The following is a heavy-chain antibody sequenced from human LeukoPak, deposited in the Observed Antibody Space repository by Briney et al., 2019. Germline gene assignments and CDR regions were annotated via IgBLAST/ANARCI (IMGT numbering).Heavy chain of an antibody. J-gene: IGHJ4*02. CDR1: GFTFSSYA. CDR2: ISGSGGST. Sequence: GGSLRPSCAASGFTFSSYAMSWVRQAPGKGLEWVSAISGSGGSTYYADSVKGRFTISRDNSKNTLYLQMNSLRAEDTAVYYCAKLNQYCSSTSCYFLDFDYWGQGTLVTVSS. CDR3: AKLNQYCSSTSCYFLDFDY. V-gene: IGHV3-23*01. D-gene: IGHD2-2*01.